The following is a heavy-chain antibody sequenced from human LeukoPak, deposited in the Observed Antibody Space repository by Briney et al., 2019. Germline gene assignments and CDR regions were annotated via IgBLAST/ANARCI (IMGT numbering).Heavy chain of an antibody. Sequence: WASVKVSCKVSGYTLTELSTHWVRQAPGEGLEWMGGFDPEDGETIYAQKFQGRVTMTEDTSTDTAYMELSSLRSEDTAVYYCATFSHDSSGYYYWYFDLWGRGTLATVSS. CDR2: FDPEDGET. D-gene: IGHD3-22*01. V-gene: IGHV1-24*01. CDR3: ATFSHDSSGYYYWYFDL. CDR1: GYTLTELS. J-gene: IGHJ2*01.